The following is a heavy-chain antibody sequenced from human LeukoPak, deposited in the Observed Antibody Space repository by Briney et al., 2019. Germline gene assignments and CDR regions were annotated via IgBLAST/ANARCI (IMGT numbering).Heavy chain of an antibody. CDR1: GVTFSSYE. J-gene: IGHJ6*03. CDR2: ISSSGTTM. V-gene: IGHV3-48*03. CDR3: AKGSSGRGRYYYYMDV. D-gene: IGHD6-19*01. Sequence: PGGSLRLSCAATGVTFSSYEMNWVRQAPGKGLEWVSYISSSGTTMYYADSVKGRFTISRDNSKNTLYLQMNSLRAEDTAVYYCAKGSSGRGRYYYYMDVWGKGTTVTISS.